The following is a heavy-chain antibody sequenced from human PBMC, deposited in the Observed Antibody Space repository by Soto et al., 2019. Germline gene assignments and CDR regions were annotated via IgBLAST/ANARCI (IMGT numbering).Heavy chain of an antibody. CDR1: GYTFTSYA. D-gene: IGHD4-17*01. Sequence: ASAKVSCKASGYTFTSYAMHWVRQAPGQRLEWMGWINAGNGNTKYSQKFQGRVTITRDTSASTAYMELSSLRSEDTAVYYCARFLGLRSDYFDYWGQGTLVTVSS. J-gene: IGHJ4*02. CDR3: ARFLGLRSDYFDY. CDR2: INAGNGNT. V-gene: IGHV1-3*01.